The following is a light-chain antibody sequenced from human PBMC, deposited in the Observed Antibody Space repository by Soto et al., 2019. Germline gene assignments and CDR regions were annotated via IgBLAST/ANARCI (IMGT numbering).Light chain of an antibody. Sequence: TQSPATLSVSPGERATLSCRASQSVSSNLAWYQQKPGQAPRLLIYGASTRATGIPARFSGSGSGTEFTLTISSLQSEDFAVYYCQQYNNWPKTFGQVTMVDI. V-gene: IGKV3-15*01. CDR3: QQYNNWPKT. CDR2: GAS. CDR1: QSVSSN. J-gene: IGKJ1*01.